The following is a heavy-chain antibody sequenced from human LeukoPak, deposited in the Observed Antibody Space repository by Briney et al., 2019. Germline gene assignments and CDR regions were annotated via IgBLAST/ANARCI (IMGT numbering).Heavy chain of an antibody. V-gene: IGHV3-20*04. J-gene: IGHJ4*02. D-gene: IGHD6-19*01. CDR1: GFTFSSYE. Sequence: PGGSLRLSCAASGFTFSSYEMNWVRQAPGKGLEWVSGINWNGGSTGYADSVKGRFTISRDNAKNSLYLQMNSLRAEDTALYYCTRPGYSSGWYPFDYWGQGTLVTVSS. CDR2: INWNGGST. CDR3: TRPGYSSGWYPFDY.